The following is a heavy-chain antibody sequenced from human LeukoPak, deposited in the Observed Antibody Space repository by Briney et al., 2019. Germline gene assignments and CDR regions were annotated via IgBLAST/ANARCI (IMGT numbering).Heavy chain of an antibody. J-gene: IGHJ4*02. CDR1: GYTFTSYG. CDR2: ISVYNVNT. Sequence: ASVKVSCKASGYTFTSYGISWVRQAPGQGLEWLGWISVYNVNTNYAQKLQGRVTMTTDTSTSTVYMELRSLRSDDTAVYYCARIGYCSGGSCYSGLVWLPFEYWGQGTLVTVSS. CDR3: ARIGYCSGGSCYSGLVWLPFEY. V-gene: IGHV1-18*01. D-gene: IGHD2-15*01.